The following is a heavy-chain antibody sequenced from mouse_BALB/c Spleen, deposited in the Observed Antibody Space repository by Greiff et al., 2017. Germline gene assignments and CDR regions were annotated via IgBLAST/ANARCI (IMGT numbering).Heavy chain of an antibody. Sequence: VQLQESGAELAKPGASVKMSCKASGYTFTSYWMHWVKQRPGQGLEWIGYINPSTGYTEYNQKFKDKATLTADKSSSTAYMQLSSLTSEDSAVYYCARPYDYDVPFAYWGQGTQVTVSA. CDR2: INPSTGYT. CDR3: ARPYDYDVPFAY. V-gene: IGHV1-7*01. J-gene: IGHJ3*01. CDR1: GYTFTSYW. D-gene: IGHD2-4*01.